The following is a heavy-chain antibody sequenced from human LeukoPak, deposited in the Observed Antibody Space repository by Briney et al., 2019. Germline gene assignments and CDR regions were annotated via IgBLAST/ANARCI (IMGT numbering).Heavy chain of an antibody. CDR1: GGSISSYY. Sequence: SETLSLTCTVSGGSISSYYWSWIRQPPGKGLEWIGYIYYSGSTNYNPSLKSRVTISVDTSKNQFSLKLSSVTAADTAVYYCARSGYDSSGYYYLGWYLDLWGRGTLVTVSS. J-gene: IGHJ2*01. V-gene: IGHV4-59*08. D-gene: IGHD3-22*01. CDR2: IYYSGST. CDR3: ARSGYDSSGYYYLGWYLDL.